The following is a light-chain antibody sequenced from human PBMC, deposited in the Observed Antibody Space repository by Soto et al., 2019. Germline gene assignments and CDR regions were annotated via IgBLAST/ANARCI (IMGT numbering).Light chain of an antibody. CDR1: QTIDTH. CDR3: QQDKHFPLT. CDR2: GAS. V-gene: IGKV3-15*01. Sequence: ETVMTQSPATLSVSPGERATRSCRASQTIDTHLAWYQQKPGQAPRLLIFGASPRATGVPARFSGSGSGTEFSLTISSLQPEDFAVYYCQQDKHFPLTFGGGTKVDIK. J-gene: IGKJ4*01.